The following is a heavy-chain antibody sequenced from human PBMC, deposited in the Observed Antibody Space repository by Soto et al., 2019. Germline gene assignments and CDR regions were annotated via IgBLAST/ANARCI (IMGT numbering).Heavy chain of an antibody. J-gene: IGHJ4*02. D-gene: IGHD3-22*01. Sequence: VASVKVSCKASGYTFTGYYMHWVRQAPGQGLEWMGWINPNSGGTNYAQKFQGRVTMTRDTSISTAYMELSRLRSDDTAVYYCARSYYYDSRDFDYWGQGTLVTVSS. V-gene: IGHV1-2*02. CDR2: INPNSGGT. CDR3: ARSYYYDSRDFDY. CDR1: GYTFTGYY.